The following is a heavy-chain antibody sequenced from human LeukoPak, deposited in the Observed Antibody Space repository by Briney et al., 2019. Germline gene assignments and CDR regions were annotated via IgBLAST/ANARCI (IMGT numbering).Heavy chain of an antibody. CDR2: QNQSGST. D-gene: IGHD3-10*01. J-gene: IGHJ4*02. Sequence: PSETLSPTCAVYGGSFRGYYWSGIRQPPGKALEWIGEQNQSGSTNSNPSLKSRVTISVDTSKNQFSLKLSSVTAADTAVYYCARGIHYYYGSYLFDYWGQGTLVTVSS. CDR1: GGSFRGYY. CDR3: ARGIHYYYGSYLFDY. V-gene: IGHV4-34*01.